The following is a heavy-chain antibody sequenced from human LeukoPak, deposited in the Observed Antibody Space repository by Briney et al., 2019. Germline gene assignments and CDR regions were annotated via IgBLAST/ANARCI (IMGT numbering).Heavy chain of an antibody. D-gene: IGHD6-25*01. V-gene: IGHV3-30-3*01. CDR1: GFTFSSYA. CDR2: ISYDGSNK. Sequence: PGRSLRLSCAASGFTFSSYAMHWVRQAPGKGLEWVAVISYDGSNKYYADSVKGRFTISRDNSKNTLYLQMNSLRAEDTAVYYCARDPASTYYFVYWGQGTLVTVSS. J-gene: IGHJ4*02. CDR3: ARDPASTYYFVY.